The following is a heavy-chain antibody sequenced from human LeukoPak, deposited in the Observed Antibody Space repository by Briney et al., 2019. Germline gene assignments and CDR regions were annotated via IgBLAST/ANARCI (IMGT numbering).Heavy chain of an antibody. Sequence: PGGSQRLSCAASGFTFSSYAMSWVRQAPGKGLEWVSAISGSGGSTYYADSVKGRFTISRDNSKNTLYLQMNSLRAEDTAVYYCAKTPTYYYDSSGLYYFDYWGQGTLVTVSS. J-gene: IGHJ4*02. CDR3: AKTPTYYYDSSGLYYFDY. CDR1: GFTFSSYA. CDR2: ISGSGGST. D-gene: IGHD3-22*01. V-gene: IGHV3-23*01.